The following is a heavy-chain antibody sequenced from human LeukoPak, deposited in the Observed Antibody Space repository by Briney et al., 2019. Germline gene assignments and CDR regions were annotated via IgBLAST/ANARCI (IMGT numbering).Heavy chain of an antibody. D-gene: IGHD3-22*01. J-gene: IGHJ4*02. CDR3: ARASYYYDSSGLDY. Sequence: PSETLSLTCTVSGGSISSSRYYWGWIRQPPGKGLEWIGSIYYSGSTYYNPSLKSRVTISVDTSKNQFSLKLSSVTAADTAVYYCARASYYYDSSGLDYWGQGTLVTVSS. V-gene: IGHV4-39*07. CDR2: IYYSGST. CDR1: GGSISSSRYY.